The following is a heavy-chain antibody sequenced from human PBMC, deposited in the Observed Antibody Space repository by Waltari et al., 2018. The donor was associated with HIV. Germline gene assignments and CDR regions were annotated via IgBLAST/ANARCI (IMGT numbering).Heavy chain of an antibody. CDR1: GFSFSNHA. Sequence: QVEVVESGGGVVQPGGSLKLSCAAAGFSFSNHAMHWVSQAPGKGLEWVALISFDGENKKYPESVKGRFTVSRDNSKNTVYLQMSSLRPGDTAVYYCAREGDCFSNKCSGGLMSYWGQGTLVTVSS. CDR2: ISFDGENK. J-gene: IGHJ4*02. D-gene: IGHD2-2*01. V-gene: IGHV3-30*04. CDR3: AREGDCFSNKCSGGLMSY.